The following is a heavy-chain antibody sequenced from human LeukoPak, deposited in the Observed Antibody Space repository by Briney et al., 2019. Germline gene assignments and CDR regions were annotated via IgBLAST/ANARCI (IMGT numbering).Heavy chain of an antibody. D-gene: IGHD3-22*01. V-gene: IGHV3-30*03. CDR1: GSTFSNYG. Sequence: GGSLSPSSAAAGSTFSNYGSHLLRQAPGKGLEWVAIISYDGSNKYYADSVQGRFTISRDNAKNSLNLQMNSLKDEDTAVYYCARDRGYYDSSGYYWGIYYFDYWGQGTLVTVSS. CDR2: ISYDGSNK. CDR3: ARDRGYYDSSGYYWGIYYFDY. J-gene: IGHJ4*02.